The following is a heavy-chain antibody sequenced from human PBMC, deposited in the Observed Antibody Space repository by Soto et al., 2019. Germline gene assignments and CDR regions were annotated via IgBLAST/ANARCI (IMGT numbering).Heavy chain of an antibody. CDR2: IYYSGST. D-gene: IGHD2-15*01. CDR3: ARGGGCCSGGSCYYFDY. V-gene: IGHV4-59*01. Sequence: SETLSLTCTVSGGSIRNYYWSWIRQTPGKGLEWIGYIYYSGSTTYNPSLKSRVTMSVDTSKSQFSLNLRSVTAADAAVYYCARGGGCCSGGSCYYFDYWGQGTQVTVSS. CDR1: GGSIRNYY. J-gene: IGHJ4*02.